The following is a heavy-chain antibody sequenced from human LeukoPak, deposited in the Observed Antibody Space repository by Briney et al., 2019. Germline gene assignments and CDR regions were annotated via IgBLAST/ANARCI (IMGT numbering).Heavy chain of an antibody. Sequence: SETLFLTCTVSGGSISSYYWSWIRQPQRKGLEWIGYIYYSGSTNYNPSLKSRVTISVDTSKNQFSLKLSSVTAVDTAVYYCARGIVVPAARFDPWGQGTLVTVSS. D-gene: IGHD2-2*01. CDR2: IYYSGST. CDR1: GGSISSYY. CDR3: ARGIVVPAARFDP. J-gene: IGHJ5*02. V-gene: IGHV4-59*01.